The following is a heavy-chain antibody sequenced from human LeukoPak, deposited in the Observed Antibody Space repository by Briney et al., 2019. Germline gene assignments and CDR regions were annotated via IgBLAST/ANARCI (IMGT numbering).Heavy chain of an antibody. V-gene: IGHV3-21*01. CDR2: ISSSSSYK. CDR3: ARDSWSEGVIVY. D-gene: IGHD3-10*01. J-gene: IGHJ4*02. Sequence: GGSPRLSCAASGFTFSSYSMNWVRQAPGKGLEWVSSISSSSSYKYYADSVKVRFTISRDNAKNSLYLQMNSLRAEDTAVYYCARDSWSEGVIVYWGQGTLVTVSS. CDR1: GFTFSSYS.